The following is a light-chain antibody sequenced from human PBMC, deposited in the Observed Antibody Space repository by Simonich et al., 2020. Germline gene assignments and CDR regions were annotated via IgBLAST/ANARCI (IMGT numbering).Light chain of an antibody. CDR2: DVS. CDR1: SSDVGGYNY. V-gene: IGLV2-14*01. Sequence: QSALTRPASVSGSPGQSITISCTGTSSDVGGYNYVSWYQQHPGKAPKLMIYDVSKRPSGGSNRFSGSKSGNTASLTISGLQAEDEADYYCSSYTSSSTLVFGGGTKLTVL. CDR3: SSYTSSSTLV. J-gene: IGLJ2*01.